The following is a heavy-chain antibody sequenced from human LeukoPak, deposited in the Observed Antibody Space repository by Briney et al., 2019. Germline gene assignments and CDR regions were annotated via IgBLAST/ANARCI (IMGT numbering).Heavy chain of an antibody. CDR2: INPNSGGT. CDR1: GHTFSDYY. D-gene: IGHD2-21*02. CDR3: ARGPEDFAVVVTATEYFLH. Sequence: ASVKVSCKTSGHTFSDYYMYWVRQAPGQGPEWIGWINPNSGGTNYAQRFQGRVTMTRDTSINTAYMELRNLRSDDTAVYYCARGPEDFAVVVTATEYFLHWGQGTLVTVSS. J-gene: IGHJ1*01. V-gene: IGHV1-2*02.